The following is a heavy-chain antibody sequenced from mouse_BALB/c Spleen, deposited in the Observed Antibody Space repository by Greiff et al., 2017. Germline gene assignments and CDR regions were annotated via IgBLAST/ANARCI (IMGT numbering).Heavy chain of an antibody. J-gene: IGHJ4*01. Sequence: EVMLVESGGGLVQPGGSRKLSCAASGFTFSSFGMHWVRQAPEKGLEWVAYISSGSSTIYYADTVKGRFTISRDNPKNTLFLQMTSLRSEDTAMYYCARDAGWSYAMDYWGQGTSVTVSS. D-gene: IGHD2-3*01. V-gene: IGHV5-17*02. CDR1: GFTFSSFG. CDR3: ARDAGWSYAMDY. CDR2: ISSGSSTI.